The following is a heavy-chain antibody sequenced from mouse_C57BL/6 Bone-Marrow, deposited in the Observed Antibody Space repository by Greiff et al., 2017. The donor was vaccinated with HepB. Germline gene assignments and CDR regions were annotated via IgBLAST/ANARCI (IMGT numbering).Heavy chain of an antibody. CDR2: IRSKSNNYAT. J-gene: IGHJ3*01. CDR3: VRDCYSNYAWFAY. CDR1: GFSFTTYA. Sequence: EVKLQESGGGLVQPKGSLKLSCAASGFSFTTYAMNWVRQAPGKGLEWVARIRSKSNNYATYYADSVKDRFTISRDDSESMLYLQMNNLKTEDTAMYYCVRDCYSNYAWFAYWGQGTLVTVSA. V-gene: IGHV10-1*01. D-gene: IGHD2-5*01.